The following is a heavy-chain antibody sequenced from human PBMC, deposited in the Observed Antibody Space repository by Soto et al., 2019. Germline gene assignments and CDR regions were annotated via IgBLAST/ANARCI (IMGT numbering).Heavy chain of an antibody. Sequence: GGSLRLSCAASGFTFSSYAMSWVRQAPGKGLEWVSAISGSGGSTYYADSVKGRFTISRDNSKNTLYLQMNSLRAEDTAVYYCAKDKIFGVVIAIYTYYFDYWGQGTLVTVSS. CDR2: ISGSGGST. J-gene: IGHJ4*02. V-gene: IGHV3-23*01. D-gene: IGHD3-3*01. CDR3: AKDKIFGVVIAIYTYYFDY. CDR1: GFTFSSYA.